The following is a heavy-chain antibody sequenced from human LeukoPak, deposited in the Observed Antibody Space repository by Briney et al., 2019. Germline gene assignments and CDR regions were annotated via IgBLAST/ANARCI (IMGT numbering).Heavy chain of an antibody. CDR1: GGSLSSSRDY. Sequence: SETLSLSCTVSGGSLSSSRDYWGWVCQPPGKGLEWIGSFYYGGNTYYNPPLKSRLTISVDTSKNQFSLNLSSVTAADTAMYFCARRGRGFWYFDLWGRGTLVIVSS. V-gene: IGHV4-39*01. CDR2: FYYGGNT. CDR3: ARRGRGFWYFDL. D-gene: IGHD3-10*01. J-gene: IGHJ2*01.